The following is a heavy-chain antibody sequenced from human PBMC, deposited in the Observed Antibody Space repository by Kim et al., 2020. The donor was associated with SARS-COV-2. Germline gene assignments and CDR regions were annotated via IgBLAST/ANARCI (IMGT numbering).Heavy chain of an antibody. J-gene: IGHJ4*02. D-gene: IGHD3-22*01. V-gene: IGHV4-34*01. CDR1: GGSFSGYY. CDR3: ARANSDSSGYRYYFDY. Sequence: SETLSLTCAVYGGSFSGYYWSWIRQPPGKGLEWIGEINHSGSTNYNPSLKSRVTISVDTSKNQFSLKLSSVTAADTAVYYCARANSDSSGYRYYFDYWGQGTLVTVSS. CDR2: INHSGST.